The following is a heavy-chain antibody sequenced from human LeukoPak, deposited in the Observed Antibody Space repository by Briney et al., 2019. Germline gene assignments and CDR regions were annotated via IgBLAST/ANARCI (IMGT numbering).Heavy chain of an antibody. CDR1: GYTFTAYY. V-gene: IGHV1-2*02. Sequence: ASVKVSCKASGYTFTAYYMHWVRQAPGQRLEWMGWVNPNSGGTNYAQKFQDRVTMTRDTSISTAYMELHRLRSDDTAVYYCAKVNDYDSSSYYEYRGQGTLVTVSS. D-gene: IGHD3-22*01. CDR3: AKVNDYDSSSYYEY. CDR2: VNPNSGGT. J-gene: IGHJ4*02.